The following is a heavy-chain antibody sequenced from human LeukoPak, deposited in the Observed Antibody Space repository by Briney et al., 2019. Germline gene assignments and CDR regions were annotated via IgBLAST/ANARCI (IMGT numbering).Heavy chain of an antibody. Sequence: GGSLRLSCAASGFTFSSYSMNWVRQAPGKGLEWVSSISSSSSYIYYADSVKGRFTISRDNAKNSLYLQMNSLRAEDTAVYYCARSETPPGTFGGVIDYWGQGTLVTVSS. J-gene: IGHJ4*02. CDR1: GFTFSSYS. CDR3: ARSETPPGTFGGVIDY. CDR2: ISSSSSYI. V-gene: IGHV3-21*01. D-gene: IGHD3-16*02.